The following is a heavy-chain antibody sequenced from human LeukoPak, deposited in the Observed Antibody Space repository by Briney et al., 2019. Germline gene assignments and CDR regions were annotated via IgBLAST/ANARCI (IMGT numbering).Heavy chain of an antibody. D-gene: IGHD2-2*01. V-gene: IGHV1-69*13. Sequence: SVKVSCKAFGYTFTSYYMHWVRQAPGQGLEWMGGIIPIFGTANYAQKFQGRVTITADESTSTAYMELSSLRSEDTAVYYCARDHRYCSSTSCPEVAWFDPWGQGTLVTVSS. CDR2: IIPIFGTA. CDR3: ARDHRYCSSTSCPEVAWFDP. CDR1: GYTFTSYY. J-gene: IGHJ5*02.